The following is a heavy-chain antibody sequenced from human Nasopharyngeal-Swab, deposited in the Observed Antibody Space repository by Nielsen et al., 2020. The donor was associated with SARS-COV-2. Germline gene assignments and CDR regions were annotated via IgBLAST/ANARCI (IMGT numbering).Heavy chain of an antibody. CDR3: ARHMGYFHTSIWLDP. CDR2: IYSGDSGT. CDR1: GYDFTGYW. Sequence: GGSLRLSCKNSGYDFTGYWIAWVRQKPGEGLEWMGIIYSGDSGTKYSPSFQGQVTISVDKSISTAYLHFSSLKASDTAMYYCARHMGYFHTSIWLDPWGQGTLVTVSS. V-gene: IGHV5-51*01. J-gene: IGHJ5*02. D-gene: IGHD2/OR15-2a*01.